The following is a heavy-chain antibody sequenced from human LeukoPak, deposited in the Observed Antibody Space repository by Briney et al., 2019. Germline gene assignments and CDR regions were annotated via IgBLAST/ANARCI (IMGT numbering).Heavy chain of an antibody. CDR2: ISFDRSIK. CDR1: GFPLSRYT. CDR3: ARPVLELYYYDASATWGFDY. D-gene: IGHD3-22*01. J-gene: IGHJ4*02. V-gene: IGHV3-30-3*01. Sequence: GGSLRLSCAVSGFPLSRYTMHWVRQAPGKGLEWVAVISFDRSIKYYADSVKGRFSISRDNSKNTLYLQMNSLRAADTAVYHCARPVLELYYYDASATWGFDYWGQGTLVTVSS.